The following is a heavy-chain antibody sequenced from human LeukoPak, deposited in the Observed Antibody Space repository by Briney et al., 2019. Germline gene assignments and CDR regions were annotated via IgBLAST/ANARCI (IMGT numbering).Heavy chain of an antibody. CDR3: ASDSISMNAFDA. V-gene: IGHV4-59*11. CDR2: ISYIGST. Sequence: SETLSLTCTVSGGSFTTHYWSWIRQPPGRGLEWIGYISYIGSTNYNPSLKSRVTISIDTSKNEVSLMLTSVTAADSAVYYCASDSISMNAFDAWGQGTMVTVSS. J-gene: IGHJ3*01. CDR1: GGSFTTHY. D-gene: IGHD3-22*01.